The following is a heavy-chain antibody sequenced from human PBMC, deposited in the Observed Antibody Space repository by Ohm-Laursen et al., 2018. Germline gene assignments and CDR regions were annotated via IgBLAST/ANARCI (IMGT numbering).Heavy chain of an antibody. CDR3: ARGPIDMATPKGGFDY. J-gene: IGHJ4*02. D-gene: IGHD5-24*01. CDR1: GGSISSDY. V-gene: IGHV4-59*07. CDR2: IYYSGST. Sequence: PSDTLSLTCTVSGGSISSDYWSWIRQPPGKGLELIGYIYYSGSTNYNPSLKSRVTISVDTSKNEFSLKLSSVTAADTAVYYCARGPIDMATPKGGFDYWGQGTLVTVSS.